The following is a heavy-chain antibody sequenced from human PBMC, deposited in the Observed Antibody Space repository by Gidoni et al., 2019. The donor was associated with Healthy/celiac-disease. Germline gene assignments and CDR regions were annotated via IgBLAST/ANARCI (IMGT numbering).Heavy chain of an antibody. J-gene: IGHJ3*02. CDR3: ASLEYSYGGNDAFDI. V-gene: IGHV3-7*01. CDR1: GFTFSSYW. CDR2: RKQDGSEK. D-gene: IGHD5-18*01. Sequence: EVHLVVSGGGLVQPGGSLRRSCAASGFTFSSYWMSWVRQATGKGLEWVANRKQDGSEKYYGDSVKGRFTIARDNAKNSLYLQMNSLRAEDTAGYYCASLEYSYGGNDAFDIWGQGTMVTVSS.